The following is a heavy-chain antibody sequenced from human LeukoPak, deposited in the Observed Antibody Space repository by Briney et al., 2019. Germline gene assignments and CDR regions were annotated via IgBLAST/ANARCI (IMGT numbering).Heavy chain of an antibody. J-gene: IGHJ4*02. D-gene: IGHD5-12*01. V-gene: IGHV4-39*07. CDR3: ARSGSGYLRYYFDY. CDR2: MYSSGST. CDR1: GGSISSSSYY. Sequence: SETLSLTCTVSGGSISSSSYYWGWIRQPPGKGLEWIGSMYSSGSTYYNPSLKSRVTISVDTSKNQFSLKLSSVTAADTAVYYCARSGSGYLRYYFDYWGQGALVTVSS.